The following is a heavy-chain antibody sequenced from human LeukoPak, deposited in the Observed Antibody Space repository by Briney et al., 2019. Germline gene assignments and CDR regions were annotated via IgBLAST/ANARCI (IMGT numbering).Heavy chain of an antibody. CDR2: IYYSGST. Sequence: PSETLSLTCTVSGCSISSYYWSWIRQPPGKGLEWIGYIYYSGSTNYNPSLKSRVTISVDTSQNQFSLNLSSVTAADTAVYYCARYDSSSAGFDFWGQGTLVTVSS. V-gene: IGHV4-59*01. CDR1: GCSISSYY. D-gene: IGHD3-22*01. J-gene: IGHJ4*02. CDR3: ARYDSSSAGFDF.